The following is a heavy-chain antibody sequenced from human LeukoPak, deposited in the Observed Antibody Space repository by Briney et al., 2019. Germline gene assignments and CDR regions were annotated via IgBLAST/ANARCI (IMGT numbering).Heavy chain of an antibody. V-gene: IGHV4-30-4*01. CDR3: AREGGSGSSQLDY. CDR1: GGSISSGDYY. D-gene: IGHD3-10*01. Sequence: SETLSLTCTVSGGSISSGDYYWSWIRQPPGKGLEWIGYIYYSGSTYYNPSLKSRVTISVDTSKNQFSLKLSSVTAVDTAVYYCAREGGSGSSQLDYWGQGTLVTVSS. J-gene: IGHJ4*02. CDR2: IYYSGST.